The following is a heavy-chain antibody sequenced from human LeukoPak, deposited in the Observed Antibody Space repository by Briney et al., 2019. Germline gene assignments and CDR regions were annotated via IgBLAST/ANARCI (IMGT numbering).Heavy chain of an antibody. J-gene: IGHJ2*01. D-gene: IGHD6-6*01. Sequence: PGGSLRLSCAASGFTFSSYWMHWVRQVPGKGLVWVSRINGDGSSTNYADSVKGRFTISRDNAKNTLYLQMNSLRAEDTAVYYCALLTVRLWGRGTLVTVSS. CDR1: GFTFSSYW. CDR2: INGDGSST. V-gene: IGHV3-74*01. CDR3: ALLTVRL.